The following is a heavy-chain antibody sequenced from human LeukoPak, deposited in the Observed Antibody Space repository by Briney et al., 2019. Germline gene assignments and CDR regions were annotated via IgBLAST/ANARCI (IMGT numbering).Heavy chain of an antibody. J-gene: IGHJ4*02. CDR3: AKMRDSDGASFDH. V-gene: IGHV3-30*02. D-gene: IGHD4-17*01. Sequence: PGGSLRLSCAASGFTFSSYGMHWVRQAPGKGLEWVAFIRYDGSNKYYADSVKGRSTISRDNSKNRLYLQVNIVRAEDTAVYYCAKMRDSDGASFDHWGQGTLVTVSS. CDR1: GFTFSSYG. CDR2: IRYDGSNK.